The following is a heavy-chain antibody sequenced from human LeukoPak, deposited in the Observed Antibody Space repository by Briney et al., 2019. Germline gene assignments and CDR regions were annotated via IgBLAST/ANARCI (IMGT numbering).Heavy chain of an antibody. J-gene: IGHJ4*02. D-gene: IGHD3-10*01. Sequence: SETLSLTCGVSGYSISRGYYWAWIRQPPGKGLEWIGTIYHTGSTYYTPSLGSRVTISVDTSKNEFSLNLNSVTAADTAVYYCARAGWIITSGIDYWGQGALVTVPS. CDR3: ARAGWIITSGIDY. CDR2: IYHTGST. CDR1: GYSISRGYY. V-gene: IGHV4-38-2*01.